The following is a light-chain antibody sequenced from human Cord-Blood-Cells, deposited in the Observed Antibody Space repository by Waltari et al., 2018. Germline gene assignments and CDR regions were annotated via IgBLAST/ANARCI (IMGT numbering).Light chain of an antibody. V-gene: IGKV1-39*01. CDR1: QSISSY. J-gene: IGKJ4*01. Sequence: DIQMTQSPSSLSASVGDRVTITCRASQSISSYLNCYQQKPGKAPKLLSYAASSLQSGVPSRFSGSGSGTDFTLTISSLQPEDFATYYCQQSYSTPLTVGGGTKVEIK. CDR2: AAS. CDR3: QQSYSTPLT.